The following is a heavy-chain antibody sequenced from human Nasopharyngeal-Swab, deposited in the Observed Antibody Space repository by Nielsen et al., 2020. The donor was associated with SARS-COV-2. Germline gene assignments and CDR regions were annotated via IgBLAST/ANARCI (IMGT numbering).Heavy chain of an antibody. J-gene: IGHJ3*01. CDR3: ARQRTTLTLGRAFDL. V-gene: IGHV5-51*01. Sequence: GESLKISCQGFGHSFSNYWFAWVRQMPGKGLELMGIIYPGNSDTRYSPSFQGQVTISADKSISTAYLQWSSLRASDAAIYYRARQRTTLTLGRAFDLWGQGTMVTVSS. CDR1: GHSFSNYW. CDR2: IYPGNSDT. D-gene: IGHD4-17*01.